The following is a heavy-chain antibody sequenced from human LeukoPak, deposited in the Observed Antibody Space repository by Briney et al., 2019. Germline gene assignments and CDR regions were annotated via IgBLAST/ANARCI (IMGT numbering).Heavy chain of an antibody. J-gene: IGHJ4*02. D-gene: IGHD3-9*01. CDR1: GGSISTSNYY. V-gene: IGHV4-39*07. Sequence: SETLSLTCTVSGGSISTSNYYWGWIRQPPGKGLEWIGSIYYSGSTYYNPSLKSRVTISVDTSKNQFSLKLSSVTAADTAVYYCARYFVVGSGGSYYFDYWGQGTLVTVSS. CDR2: IYYSGST. CDR3: ARYFVVGSGGSYYFDY.